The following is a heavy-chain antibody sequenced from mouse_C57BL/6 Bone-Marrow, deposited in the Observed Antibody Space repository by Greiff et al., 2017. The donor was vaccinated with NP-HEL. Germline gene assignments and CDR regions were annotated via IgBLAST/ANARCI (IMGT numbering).Heavy chain of an antibody. Sequence: VQLKESGAELVKPGASVKLSCTASGFNFKDYYMHWVKQRPEQGLEWIGRIDPEDGETKYAPKFQGKATITADTSSNTAYLQLSSLTSEDTAVYYCASSYYDGSSYGNWYFDVWGTGTTVTVSS. CDR2: IDPEDGET. CDR3: ASSYYDGSSYGNWYFDV. V-gene: IGHV14-2*01. D-gene: IGHD1-1*01. J-gene: IGHJ1*03. CDR1: GFNFKDYY.